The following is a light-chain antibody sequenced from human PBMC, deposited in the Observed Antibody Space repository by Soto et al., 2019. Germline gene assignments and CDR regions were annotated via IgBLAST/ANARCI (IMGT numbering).Light chain of an antibody. Sequence: DIQMTQSPATLSASVGDRVNITCRASQNIRSRFAWFQQKPGKAPKLLIHDASSLESGVPQRLSGSGSGTEFTLTISSLQTDDFPTYYCQQYHSYWTFGQGTKVDIK. CDR2: DAS. J-gene: IGKJ1*01. V-gene: IGKV1-5*01. CDR3: QQYHSYWT. CDR1: QNIRSR.